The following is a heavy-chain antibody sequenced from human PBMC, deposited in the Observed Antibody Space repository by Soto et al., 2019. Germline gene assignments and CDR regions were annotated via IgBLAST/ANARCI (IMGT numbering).Heavy chain of an antibody. CDR3: ARLDV. CDR1: GGSISSGGYH. V-gene: IGHV4-31*03. J-gene: IGHJ6*02. CDR2: IYYSVIT. Sequence: QVQLQESSPGLVKPSQTLSLTCTVSGGSISSGGYHWSWIRQHPGKGLEWIGYIYYSVITYYNPSXKXRVTISVDTSKNQFSLKLSSVTAADTAVYYCARLDVWGQGTTVTVSS.